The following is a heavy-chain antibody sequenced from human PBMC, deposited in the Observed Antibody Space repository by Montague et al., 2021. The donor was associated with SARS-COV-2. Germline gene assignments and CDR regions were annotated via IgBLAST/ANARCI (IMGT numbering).Heavy chain of an antibody. CDR3: ARDLEPQVWPLSLGY. V-gene: IGHV6-1*01. J-gene: IGHJ4*02. CDR1: GDSVSRNSAA. Sequence: CAISGDSVSRNSAAWNWIRQSPSRGLEWLGRTYYRSKWYNDYAVSVKSRITINPDTSKNQFSLKLTSVTAADTAVYFCARDLEPQVWPLSLGYWGQGILVTVSS. CDR2: TYYRSKWYN. D-gene: IGHD5-18*01.